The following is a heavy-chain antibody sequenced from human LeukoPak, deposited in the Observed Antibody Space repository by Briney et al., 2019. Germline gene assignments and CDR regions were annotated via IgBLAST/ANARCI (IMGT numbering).Heavy chain of an antibody. V-gene: IGHV4-34*01. Sequence: DPSQTLSLTCAVYGGSFSTYSWGWIRQPPGKALEWIGEVTYGETASYNPSLRGRVSISMDTSKNQFSLKLMSLTAADTALYYCGSMGGRWFPPPFDPWGQGTLVTVSS. J-gene: IGHJ5*02. CDR2: VTYGETA. CDR1: GGSFSTYS. D-gene: IGHD4-23*01. CDR3: GSMGGRWFPPPFDP.